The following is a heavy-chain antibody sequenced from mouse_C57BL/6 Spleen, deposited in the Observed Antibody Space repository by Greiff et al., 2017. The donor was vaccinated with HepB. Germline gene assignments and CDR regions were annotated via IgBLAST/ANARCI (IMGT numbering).Heavy chain of an antibody. Sequence: VQLQQPGAELVKPGASVKLSCKASGYTFTSYWMHWVKQRPGQGLEWIGMIHPNSGSTNYNEKFKSKATLTVDKSSSTAYMQLSSLTSEDSAVYYCARDTVVATRNFDYWGQGTTLTVSS. V-gene: IGHV1-64*01. CDR2: IHPNSGST. D-gene: IGHD1-1*01. CDR3: ARDTVVATRNFDY. CDR1: GYTFTSYW. J-gene: IGHJ2*01.